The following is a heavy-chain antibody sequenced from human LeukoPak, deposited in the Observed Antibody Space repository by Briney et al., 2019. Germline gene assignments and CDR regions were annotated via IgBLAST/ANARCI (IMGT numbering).Heavy chain of an antibody. CDR3: ASGGYCSSTSCHNWFDP. J-gene: IGHJ5*02. Sequence: PSETLSLTCAVYGGSFSGYYWSWIRQPPGKGLEWIGEINHSGSTNYNPSLKSRVTISVDTSKNQFSLKLSSVTAADTAVYYCASGGYCSSTSCHNWFDPWGQGTLVTVSS. V-gene: IGHV4-34*01. CDR1: GGSFSGYY. CDR2: INHSGST. D-gene: IGHD2-2*01.